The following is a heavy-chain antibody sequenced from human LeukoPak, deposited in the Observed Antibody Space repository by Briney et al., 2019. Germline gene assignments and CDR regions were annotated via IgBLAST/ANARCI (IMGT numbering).Heavy chain of an antibody. Sequence: ESLTLSCTASGFTLTGSGIHWVRQPPGKGLEWIGEINHSGSTNYNPSLKSRVTISVDTSKNQFSLKLSSVTAADTAVYYCARGRFGRASDYWGQGTLVTVSS. CDR2: INHSGST. V-gene: IGHV4-34*01. CDR1: GFTLTGSG. CDR3: ARGRFGRASDY. D-gene: IGHD1-26*01. J-gene: IGHJ4*02.